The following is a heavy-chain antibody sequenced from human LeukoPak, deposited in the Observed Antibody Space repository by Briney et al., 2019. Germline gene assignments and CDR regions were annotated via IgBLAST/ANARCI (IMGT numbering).Heavy chain of an antibody. D-gene: IGHD4-17*01. CDR1: GFTFSSCW. CDR2: ISGSGGST. Sequence: GGSLRLSCAASGFTFSSCWMNWFRRAPGKGLEWVSAISGSGGSTYYADSVKGRFTISRDNSKNTLYLQMNSLRAEDTAVYYCARALVATVTHYYYYMDVWGKGTTVTISS. CDR3: ARALVATVTHYYYYMDV. J-gene: IGHJ6*03. V-gene: IGHV3-23*01.